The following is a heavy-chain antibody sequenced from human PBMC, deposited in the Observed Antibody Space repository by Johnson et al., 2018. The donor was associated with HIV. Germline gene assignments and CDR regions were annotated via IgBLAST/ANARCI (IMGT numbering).Heavy chain of an antibody. D-gene: IGHD1-1*01. CDR1: GFTFSNYD. V-gene: IGHV3-74*02. Sequence: VQLVESGGGLVQPGGSLRLSCAASGFTFSNYDMHWVRQVTGQGLVWVSRISSDGTDTYYADSVKGRFTISRDNAKNTMFVQMNSLRVEDTAVYYCARSGPNWAFDFWGQGTMVTVSS. J-gene: IGHJ3*01. CDR2: ISSDGTDT. CDR3: ARSGPNWAFDF.